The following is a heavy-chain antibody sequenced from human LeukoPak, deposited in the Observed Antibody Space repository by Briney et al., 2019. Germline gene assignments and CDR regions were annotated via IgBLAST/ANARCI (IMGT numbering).Heavy chain of an antibody. CDR3: ACDYRGIAAAGEHAFDI. D-gene: IGHD6-13*01. J-gene: IGHJ3*02. CDR1: GDSVSSNSAA. Sequence: SQTLSLTCAISGDSVSSNSAAWNWIRQSPSRGLEWLGRTYYRSKWYNDYAVSVKSRITINPDTSKNQFSLQLNSVTPEDTAVYYCACDYRGIAAAGEHAFDIWGQGTMVTVSS. CDR2: TYYRSKWYN. V-gene: IGHV6-1*01.